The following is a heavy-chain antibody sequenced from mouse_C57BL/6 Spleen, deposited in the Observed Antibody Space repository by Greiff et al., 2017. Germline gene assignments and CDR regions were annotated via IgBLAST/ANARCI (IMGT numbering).Heavy chain of an antibody. J-gene: IGHJ3*01. D-gene: IGHD2-1*01. Sequence: DVKLVESGGDLVKPGGSLKLSCAASGFTFSSYGMSWVRQTPDKRLEWVATISSGGSYTYYPDSVKGRFTISRDNAKNTLYLQMSSLKSEDTAMYYCARESAYGNFAYWGQGTLVTVSA. CDR1: GFTFSSYG. CDR2: ISSGGSYT. CDR3: ARESAYGNFAY. V-gene: IGHV5-6*02.